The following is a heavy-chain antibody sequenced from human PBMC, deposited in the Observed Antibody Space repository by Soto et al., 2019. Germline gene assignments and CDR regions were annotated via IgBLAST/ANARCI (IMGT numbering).Heavy chain of an antibody. D-gene: IGHD1-26*01. CDR3: ARTQYSGGYYHLDY. CDR2: IDWDNAK. CDR1: GFSLSTSGMC. V-gene: IGHV2-70*11. J-gene: IGHJ4*02. Sequence: SGPTLVNPTQTLTLTCTFSGFSLSTSGMCVSWIRQPPGKALEWLARIDWDNAKYYNTSLKTRLTISKATSKNQVVLTMTNMDPVDTATYYCARTQYSGGYYHLDYWGQGTLVTVSS.